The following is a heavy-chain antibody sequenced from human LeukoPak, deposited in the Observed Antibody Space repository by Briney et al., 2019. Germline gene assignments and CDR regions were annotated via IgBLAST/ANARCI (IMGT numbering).Heavy chain of an antibody. V-gene: IGHV3-74*01. CDR3: ARGNYYDSSGPGGY. D-gene: IGHD3-22*01. CDR2: INSDGSST. Sequence: GGSLRLSCAASGFTVSSNYMSWVRQAPGKGLVWVSRINSDGSSTSYVDSVAGRFTISRDNAKNTLYLQMNSLRAEDTAVYHCARGNYYDSSGPGGYWGQGTLVIVSS. J-gene: IGHJ4*02. CDR1: GFTVSSNY.